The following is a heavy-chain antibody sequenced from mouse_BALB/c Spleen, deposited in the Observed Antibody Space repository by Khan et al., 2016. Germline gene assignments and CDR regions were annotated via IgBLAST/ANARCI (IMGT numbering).Heavy chain of an antibody. CDR1: GYTFTSYV. D-gene: IGHD2-3*01. CDR3: ARGTHDGNYDWSFDV. CDR2: INPYNDGT. V-gene: IGHV1S136*01. Sequence: EVQLQQSGPELVKPGASLKMSCKASGYTFTSYVVHWVKQKPGQGLEWIGYINPYNDGTKYNEKFKGKATLTSDKSTSTAYMEFSSLTSEDSAVYYCARGTHDGNYDWSFDVWGAGTRVTVSS. J-gene: IGHJ1*01.